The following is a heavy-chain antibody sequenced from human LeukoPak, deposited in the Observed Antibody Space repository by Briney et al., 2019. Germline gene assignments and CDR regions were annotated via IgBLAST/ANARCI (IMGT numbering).Heavy chain of an antibody. CDR2: ITNTGGDT. J-gene: IGHJ4*02. CDR1: GFTFSNFA. D-gene: IGHD6-6*01. V-gene: IGHV3-23*01. CDR3: VKGSSSSRPYYFDS. Sequence: GGSLRLSCAASGFTFSNFAMGWVRQAPGKGLEWVSGITNTGGDTFHADSVKGRLTISRDNPKYTLYLQMNSLRVEDTAMCYCVKGSSSSRPYYFDSWGQGTLVTVSS.